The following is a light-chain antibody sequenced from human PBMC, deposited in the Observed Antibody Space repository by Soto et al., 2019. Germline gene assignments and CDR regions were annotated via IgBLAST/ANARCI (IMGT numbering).Light chain of an antibody. CDR2: GAS. Sequence: EIVMTQSPATLSVSPGERATLSCRASQSVSSNLAWYQQKPGQAPRLLIYGASTRATGIPARFSGSGSGTEFTLTISSLQSEDFAVYYCQQYNGGTHTFGQGTKLEIK. CDR1: QSVSSN. V-gene: IGKV3-15*01. CDR3: QQYNGGTHT. J-gene: IGKJ2*01.